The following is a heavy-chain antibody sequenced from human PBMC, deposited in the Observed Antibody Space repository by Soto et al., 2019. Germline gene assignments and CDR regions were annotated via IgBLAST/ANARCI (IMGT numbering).Heavy chain of an antibody. D-gene: IGHD5-18*01. CDR1: GVSIRSVGYY. Sequence: SWTVSGVSIRSVGYYWRWNRKNPGKGLEWIGYIYYSGSTYYNPSLKSRVTISVDTSKNQFSLKLSSVTAADTAVYYCARDRGYSYGYELDYWGQGTLVTVSS. J-gene: IGHJ4*02. CDR3: ARDRGYSYGYELDY. V-gene: IGHV4-31*02. CDR2: IYYSGST.